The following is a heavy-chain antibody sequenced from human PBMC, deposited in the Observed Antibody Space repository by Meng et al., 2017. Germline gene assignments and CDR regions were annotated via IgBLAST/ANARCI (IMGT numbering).Heavy chain of an antibody. J-gene: IGHJ4*02. CDR2: ISYDGSNK. CDR1: GYTFTGYY. D-gene: IGHD3-10*01. CDR3: ASMGY. Sequence: QVQLVQSGAEVKKPGASVKVSCKASGYTFTGYYMFWVRQAPGKGLEWVAVISYDGSNKYYADSVKGRFTISRDNSKNTLYLQMNSLRAEDTAVYYCASMGYWGQGTLVTVSS. V-gene: IGHV3-30*01.